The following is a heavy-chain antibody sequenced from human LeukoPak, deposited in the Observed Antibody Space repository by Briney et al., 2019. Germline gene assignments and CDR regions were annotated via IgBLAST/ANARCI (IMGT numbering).Heavy chain of an antibody. V-gene: IGHV3-23*01. CDR3: AKGAAAGLVDWFDP. CDR2: ITGRGDET. J-gene: IGHJ5*02. D-gene: IGHD6-13*01. CDR1: GFILSNYA. Sequence: GGSLRLSCAASGFILSNYALMWVRQAPGKGLEWVSSITGRGDETFYADSVKGRFSLSRDNSKNMLYLQMYSLGAEDTAIYYCAKGAAAGLVDWFDPWGQGTLVTVSS.